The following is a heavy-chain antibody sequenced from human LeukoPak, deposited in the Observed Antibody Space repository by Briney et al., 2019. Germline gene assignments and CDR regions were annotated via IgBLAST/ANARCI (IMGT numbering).Heavy chain of an antibody. D-gene: IGHD2/OR15-2a*01. Sequence: GESLKISCKGSGYSFTSYWIGWVRPMPGKGLEWMGIIYPGDSDTRYSPSFQGQVTISADKSISTAYLQWSSLKASDTAMYYCARQSSMMKDAFDIWGQGTMVTVSS. CDR1: GYSFTSYW. CDR3: ARQSSMMKDAFDI. CDR2: IYPGDSDT. J-gene: IGHJ3*02. V-gene: IGHV5-51*01.